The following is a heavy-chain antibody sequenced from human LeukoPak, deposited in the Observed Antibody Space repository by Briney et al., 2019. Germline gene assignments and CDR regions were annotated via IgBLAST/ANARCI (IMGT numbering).Heavy chain of an antibody. J-gene: IGHJ4*02. CDR2: ISDSGGST. V-gene: IGHV3-23*01. D-gene: IGHD4-17*01. CDR1: GFTFSSYA. CDR3: AKKVPNFGDSLGSFDY. Sequence: GGSLRLSCAASGFTFSSYAMSWVRQAPGKGLEWVSAISDSGGSTYYADSVKGRFTISRDNSKNTLSLQMNSLGAEDTAVYYCAKKVPNFGDSLGSFDYWGQGILVTVSS.